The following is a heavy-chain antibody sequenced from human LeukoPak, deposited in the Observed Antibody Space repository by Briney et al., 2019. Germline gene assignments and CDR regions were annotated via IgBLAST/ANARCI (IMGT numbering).Heavy chain of an antibody. CDR2: IYYSGST. Sequence: SETLSLTCTVSGGSISSYYWSWIRQPPGKGLEWIAYIYYSGSTNYNPSLKSRVTISVDSSKNQFSLKLSSATAADTAVYYCARGAVAGISDRWFDPWGQGTLVTVSS. J-gene: IGHJ5*02. CDR3: ARGAVAGISDRWFDP. V-gene: IGHV4-59*01. D-gene: IGHD6-19*01. CDR1: GGSISSYY.